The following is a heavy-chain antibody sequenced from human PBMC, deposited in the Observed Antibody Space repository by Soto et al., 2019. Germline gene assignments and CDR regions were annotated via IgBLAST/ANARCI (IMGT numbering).Heavy chain of an antibody. J-gene: IGHJ4*02. CDR2: INAGNGNT. CDR3: ARDPGYSYGYK. D-gene: IGHD5-18*01. CDR1: GYTFTSYA. Sequence: ASVKVSCKASGYTFTSYAMQWVRQAPGQRLEWMGWINAGNGNTKYSQKFQGRVTITRDTSASTAYMELSSLRSEDTAVYYCARDPGYSYGYKWGQGTLVTVSS. V-gene: IGHV1-3*01.